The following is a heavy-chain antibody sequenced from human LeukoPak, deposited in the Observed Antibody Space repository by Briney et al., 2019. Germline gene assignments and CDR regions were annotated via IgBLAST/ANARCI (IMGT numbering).Heavy chain of an antibody. Sequence: SETLSLTCTVSGGSISSGSYYWSWIRQPAGKGLEWIGRIYTSGSTNYNPSLKSRVTMSVDTSKNQFSLKLSSVTAADTAVYYCARESYCFDYWGQGTLVTVSS. J-gene: IGHJ4*02. V-gene: IGHV4-61*02. D-gene: IGHD3-10*01. CDR1: GGSISSGSYY. CDR2: IYTSGST. CDR3: ARESYCFDY.